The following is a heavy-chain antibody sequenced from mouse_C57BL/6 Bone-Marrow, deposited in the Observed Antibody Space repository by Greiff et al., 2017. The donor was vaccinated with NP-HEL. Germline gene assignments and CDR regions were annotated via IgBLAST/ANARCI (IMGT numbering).Heavy chain of an antibody. V-gene: IGHV5-6*02. Sequence: EVMLVESGGDLVKPGGCLKLSCAASGFTFSSYGMSWVRQTPDKRLEWVATISSGGSYTYYPDSVKGRFTISRDNAKNTLYLQMSSLKSEDTAMYYCARHYYSNYFDYWGQGTTLTVSS. CDR2: ISSGGSYT. CDR3: ARHYYSNYFDY. D-gene: IGHD2-5*01. J-gene: IGHJ2*01. CDR1: GFTFSSYG.